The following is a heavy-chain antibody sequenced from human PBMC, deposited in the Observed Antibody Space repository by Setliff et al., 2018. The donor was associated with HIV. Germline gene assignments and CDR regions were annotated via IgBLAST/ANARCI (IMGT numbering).Heavy chain of an antibody. Sequence: GASVKVSCKASGGTFSSYAISWVRQAPGQGLEWMGGIIPILGIANYAQKFQGRVTITADKSTSTAYMELSSLRSEDTAVYYCARVGIQLWCPSYYYYYMDVWGKGTTVTVSS. CDR3: ARVGIQLWCPSYYYYYMDV. CDR2: IIPILGIA. D-gene: IGHD5-18*01. V-gene: IGHV1-69*10. J-gene: IGHJ6*03. CDR1: GGTFSSYA.